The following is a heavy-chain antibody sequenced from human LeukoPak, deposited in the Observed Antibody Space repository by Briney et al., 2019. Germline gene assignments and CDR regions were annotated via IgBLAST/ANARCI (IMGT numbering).Heavy chain of an antibody. D-gene: IGHD3-16*02. Sequence: GGSLRLSCAASGFTFSSYAISWVRQAPGKGLEWVSSISGSGDTTYYADPVKGRFTISRDNAKNSLYLQMNSLRAEDTAVYYCARDPHFMITFGGVIVPAYYFEYWGQGTLVTVSS. CDR1: GFTFSSYA. V-gene: IGHV3-23*01. CDR2: ISGSGDTT. CDR3: ARDPHFMITFGGVIVPAYYFEY. J-gene: IGHJ4*02.